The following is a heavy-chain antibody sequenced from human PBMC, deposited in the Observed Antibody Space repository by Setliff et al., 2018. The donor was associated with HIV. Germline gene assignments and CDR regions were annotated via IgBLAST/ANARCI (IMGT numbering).Heavy chain of an antibody. J-gene: IGHJ4*01. V-gene: IGHV4-34*01. Sequence: KPSETLSLTCAVYGGSFSGYYWSWIRQPPGKGLEWIGEVTHSGRTNYNPSLESRVTTSVDTSKKQFSLRLTSVTAAVTAVYYCASGVRDNSGWSSYYFDYWGQGTLVTVSS. CDR1: GGSFSGYY. CDR2: VTHSGRT. D-gene: IGHD6-19*01. CDR3: ASGVRDNSGWSSYYFDY.